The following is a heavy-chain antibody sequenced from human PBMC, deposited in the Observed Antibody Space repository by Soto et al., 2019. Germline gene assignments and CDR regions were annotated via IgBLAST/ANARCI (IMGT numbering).Heavy chain of an antibody. J-gene: IGHJ4*02. CDR2: IYPGDSDT. D-gene: IGHD6-19*01. CDR3: ARRLGQWLQRYGVYYFDY. CDR1: GYSFTSYW. Sequence: GESLKISCKGSGYSFTSYWIGWVRQMPGKGLEWMGIIYPGDSDTRYSPSFQGQVTISADKSISTAYLQWSSLKASDTAMYYCARRLGQWLQRYGVYYFDYWGQGTLVTVSS. V-gene: IGHV5-51*01.